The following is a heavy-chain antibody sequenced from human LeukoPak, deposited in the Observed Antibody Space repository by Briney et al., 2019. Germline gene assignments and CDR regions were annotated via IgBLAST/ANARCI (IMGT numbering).Heavy chain of an antibody. CDR1: GSTFSTYW. CDR3: ARDSCGWGFDY. D-gene: IGHD6-25*01. V-gene: IGHV3-74*01. Sequence: GGSLSLSCAASGSTFSTYWMHWVRQAPGKGLVWVSGIRGDGSSTIYADSVKGRFTISRDNARNTLYLQVNSLRAEDTAVYYCARDSCGWGFDYWGQGSLVTVSS. CDR2: IRGDGSST. J-gene: IGHJ4*02.